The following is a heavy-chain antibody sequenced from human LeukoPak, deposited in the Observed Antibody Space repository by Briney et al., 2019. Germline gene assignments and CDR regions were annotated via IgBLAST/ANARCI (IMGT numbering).Heavy chain of an antibody. J-gene: IGHJ4*02. CDR1: GGSISSYY. D-gene: IGHD4-17*01. V-gene: IGHV4-34*01. Sequence: SETLSLTCTVSGGSISSYYWSWIRQSPGTGLEWIGEINHSGHTNYNPSLKSRVTISVDTSKNQFSLKVSSVTAADTAVYYCARVPTVSTLGSWGQGTLVTVSS. CDR2: INHSGHT. CDR3: ARVPTVSTLGS.